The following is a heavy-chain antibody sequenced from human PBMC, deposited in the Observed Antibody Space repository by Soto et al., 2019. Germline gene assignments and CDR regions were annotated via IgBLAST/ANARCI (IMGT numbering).Heavy chain of an antibody. V-gene: IGHV1-69*01. CDR3: ARGWGYDSTDYYYAY. CDR1: GGSFNRHT. D-gene: IGHD3-22*01. J-gene: IGHJ4*02. CDR2: IIPIFGTA. Sequence: QVQLVQSGAEVRKPGSSVRVSCKASGGSFNRHTISWVRQAPGQGLEWMGGIIPIFGTANHAQQFQGRVTIIADESTSTVYMELSSLRSDDTAIDYCARGWGYDSTDYYYAYWGQGTLVIVSS.